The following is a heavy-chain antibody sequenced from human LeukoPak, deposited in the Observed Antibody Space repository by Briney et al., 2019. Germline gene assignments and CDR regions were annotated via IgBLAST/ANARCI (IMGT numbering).Heavy chain of an antibody. CDR1: GYTFTGYY. CDR2: INPNSGGT. D-gene: IGHD3-22*01. CDR3: ASLKRPAYYYDSSGYYY. J-gene: IGHJ4*02. V-gene: IGHV1-2*02. Sequence: ASVKVSCKASGYTFTGYYMHWVRQAPGQGLECMGWINPNSGGTNYAQKFQGRVTMTRDTSISTAYMELSRLRSDDTAVYYCASLKRPAYYYDSSGYYYWGQGTLVTVSS.